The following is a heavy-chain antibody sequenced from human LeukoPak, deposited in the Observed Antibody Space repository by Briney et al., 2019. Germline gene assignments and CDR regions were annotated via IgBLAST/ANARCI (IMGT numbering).Heavy chain of an antibody. V-gene: IGHV4-59*11. Sequence: SETLSLTCVVSGGSLSTHHWSWIRQSPGRGLEWIGYISDSGSTNYNPSLGSRVTISVDTSKNQFSLMLSSVTAADTAVYYCARGYDSSAYYPFNYWGQGTLVTVSS. CDR3: ARGYDSSAYYPFNY. J-gene: IGHJ4*02. CDR2: ISDSGST. CDR1: GGSLSTHH. D-gene: IGHD3-22*01.